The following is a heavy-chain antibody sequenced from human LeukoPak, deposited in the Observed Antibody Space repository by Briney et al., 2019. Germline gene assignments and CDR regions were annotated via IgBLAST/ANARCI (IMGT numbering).Heavy chain of an antibody. V-gene: IGHV5-51*01. CDR2: IYPGDSDI. J-gene: IGHJ4*02. D-gene: IGHD4-23*01. CDR1: GYSFTSYW. Sequence: GESLKISCKGSGYSFTSYWIGWVRQMPGKGLEWMGIIYPGDSDIRYGPPLQGQVTISADKSISTAYLQWSSLKASGTAMYYCARQFGGNSEFDYWGQGTLVTVSS. CDR3: ARQFGGNSEFDY.